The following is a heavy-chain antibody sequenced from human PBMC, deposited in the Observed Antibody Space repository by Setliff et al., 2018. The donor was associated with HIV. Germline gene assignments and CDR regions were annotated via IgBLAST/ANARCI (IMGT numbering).Heavy chain of an antibody. CDR1: GFTFSGYG. CDR3: AKDEAHYYYHYMDV. Sequence: GGSLRLSCAASGFTFSGYGMNWVRQAPGKVLEWVAIISYDGTNKYYADSVKGRFTISRDNSKNTLFLQMNSLRGEDTAVYYCAKDEAHYYYHYMDVWGKGTTVTVSS. CDR2: ISYDGTNK. D-gene: IGHD3-10*01. V-gene: IGHV3-30*18. J-gene: IGHJ6*03.